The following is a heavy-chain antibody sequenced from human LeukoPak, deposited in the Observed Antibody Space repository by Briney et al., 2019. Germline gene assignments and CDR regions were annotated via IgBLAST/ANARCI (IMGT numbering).Heavy chain of an antibody. CDR2: IYYSGST. D-gene: IGHD1-7*01. J-gene: IGHJ6*03. V-gene: IGHV4-59*08. CDR3: ARTGITGTTNYYYYYMDV. Sequence: PSETLSLTCTVSGGSISNYYWSWIRQPPGKGLEWIGYIYYSGSTKYNPSLKSRVTISVDTSKNQFSLKLSSVTAADTAIYYCARTGITGTTNYYYYYMDVWGKGTTVTVSS. CDR1: GGSISNYY.